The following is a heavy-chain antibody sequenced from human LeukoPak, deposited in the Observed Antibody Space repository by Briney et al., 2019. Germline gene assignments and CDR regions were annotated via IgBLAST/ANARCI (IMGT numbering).Heavy chain of an antibody. J-gene: IGHJ4*02. CDR1: GFSFSVYE. CDR3: TTLPVASNFDY. D-gene: IGHD6-19*01. CDR2: ISSSGTTT. V-gene: IGHV3-48*03. Sequence: QSGGSLRLSCAASGFSFSVYEIHWVRQAPGKGLEWIADISSSGTTTYYADSVKGRFTISRDNAKNSLYLQMNSLGAEDTAVYYCTTLPVASNFDYWGQGTLVTVSS.